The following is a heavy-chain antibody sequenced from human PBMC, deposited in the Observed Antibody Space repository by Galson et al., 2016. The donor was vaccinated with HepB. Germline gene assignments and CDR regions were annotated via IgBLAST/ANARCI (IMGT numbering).Heavy chain of an antibody. CDR1: GFTFSTQS. CDR2: IHGGVTT. Sequence: SLRLSCAATGFTFSTQSMNWVRQAPGKGLEWVSVIHGGVTTSYYADSVEGRFTISRDTSKNTLYLQMSSLRAEDTAVYYCAREVKWGGLIVEESAAMGYWGLGTLVTVSS. D-gene: IGHD2-2*01. CDR3: AREVKWGGLIVEESAAMGY. J-gene: IGHJ4*02. V-gene: IGHV3-53*05.